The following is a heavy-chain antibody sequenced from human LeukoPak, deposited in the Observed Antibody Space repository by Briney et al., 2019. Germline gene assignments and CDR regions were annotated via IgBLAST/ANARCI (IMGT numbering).Heavy chain of an antibody. V-gene: IGHV4-30-2*01. D-gene: IGHD4-11*01. CDR2: IYHSGST. Sequence: SQTLSLTCTISGGSISSGGYYWSWIRQPPGKGLEWIGYIYHSGSTYYNPSLKSRVTISVDRSKNQFSLKLSSVTAADTAVYYCARVPLYSNAPWWYFDLWGRGTLVTVSS. CDR3: ARVPLYSNAPWWYFDL. CDR1: GGSISSGGYY. J-gene: IGHJ2*01.